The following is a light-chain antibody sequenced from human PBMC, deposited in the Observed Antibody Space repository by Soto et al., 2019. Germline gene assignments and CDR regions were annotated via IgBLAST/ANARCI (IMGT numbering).Light chain of an antibody. Sequence: QSALTQPRSVSGSPGQSVTISCTGTSSDVGGYNYVSWYQQHPGKAPKLMIYDVSKRPSGVPDRFSGSNSGNTASLTISGLQAEDEADYYCCSYAGIYTFVFGTGTKVTVL. CDR3: CSYAGIYTFV. CDR1: SSDVGGYNY. J-gene: IGLJ1*01. V-gene: IGLV2-11*01. CDR2: DVS.